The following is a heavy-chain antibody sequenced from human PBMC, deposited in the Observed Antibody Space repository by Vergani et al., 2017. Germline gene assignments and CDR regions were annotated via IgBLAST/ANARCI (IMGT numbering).Heavy chain of an antibody. CDR2: INHSGST. D-gene: IGHD2-2*01. CDR3: ARGKGYCSSTSCHSGLDV. J-gene: IGHJ6*02. V-gene: IGHV4-34*01. CDR1: GGSFSGYY. Sequence: QVQLQQWGAGLLKPSETLSLTCAVYGGSFSGYYWSWIRQPPGKGLEWIGEINHSGSTNYNPSLKSRVTISVDTSKNHFSLRLSSVTAADTAVYYCARGKGYCSSTSCHSGLDVWGQXP.